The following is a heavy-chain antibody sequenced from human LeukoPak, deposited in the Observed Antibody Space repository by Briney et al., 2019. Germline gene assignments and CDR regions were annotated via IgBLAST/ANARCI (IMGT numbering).Heavy chain of an antibody. V-gene: IGHV3-74*01. CDR3: AKGGSYVVDY. Sequence: GGSLRLPCVASGFTFSNYWMHWVRQAPGKGLVWVSRINSDGSSTSYADSVKGRFTISRDNAKNTLYLQMNSLRAEDTAVYYCAKGGSYVVDYWGQGTLVTVSS. CDR1: GFTFSNYW. D-gene: IGHD3-16*01. CDR2: INSDGSST. J-gene: IGHJ4*02.